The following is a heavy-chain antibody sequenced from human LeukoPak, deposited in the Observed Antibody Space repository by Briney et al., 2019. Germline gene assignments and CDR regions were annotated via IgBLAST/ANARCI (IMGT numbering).Heavy chain of an antibody. Sequence: GGSLRLSCTTSGFTFGDYALTWVRQAPGKGLEWVGFHRSKAYGGTTEYAASVKGRFTISRDDSKSIAYLQMNSLKTEDTAVYYCSRDQTPYYWGQGTLVTVSS. CDR3: SRDQTPYY. J-gene: IGHJ4*02. CDR2: HRSKAYGGTT. CDR1: GFTFGDYA. V-gene: IGHV3-49*04.